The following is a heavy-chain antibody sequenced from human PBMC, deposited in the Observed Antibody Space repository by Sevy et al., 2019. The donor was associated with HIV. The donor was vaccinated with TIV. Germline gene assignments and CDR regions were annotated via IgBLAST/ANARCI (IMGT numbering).Heavy chain of an antibody. Sequence: GGSLRLSCAASAFTFSSYSRNWVRQAPGKGLEWVSSISSSSSYIYYADSVKGRFTISRDNAKNSLYLQMNSLRAEDTAVYYCARDSSDYGDFGRAGTFDYWGQGTLVTVSS. D-gene: IGHD4-17*01. CDR2: ISSSSSYI. CDR1: AFTFSSYS. V-gene: IGHV3-21*01. J-gene: IGHJ4*02. CDR3: ARDSSDYGDFGRAGTFDY.